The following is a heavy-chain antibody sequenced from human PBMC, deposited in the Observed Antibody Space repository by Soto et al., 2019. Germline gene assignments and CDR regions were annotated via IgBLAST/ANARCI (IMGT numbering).Heavy chain of an antibody. D-gene: IGHD2-2*01. V-gene: IGHV3-30*18. Sequence: PWGSLRLSCAASGFTVSIYGMHWVRQAPGKGLEGVAVISYDGSNKYYADSVKGRFTISRDNSKNTLYLQMNSLRAEDTAVYYCAKERAAYCSSTSCYSNWFDPWGQGTLVTVSS. CDR2: ISYDGSNK. CDR1: GFTVSIYG. J-gene: IGHJ5*02. CDR3: AKERAAYCSSTSCYSNWFDP.